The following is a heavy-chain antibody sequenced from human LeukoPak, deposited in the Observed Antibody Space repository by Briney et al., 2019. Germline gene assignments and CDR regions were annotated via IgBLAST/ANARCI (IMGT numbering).Heavy chain of an antibody. Sequence: PGGSLRLSCAASGFTFSSYSMNWVRQAPGKGLEWVSYISSSSSTIYYADSVKGRFTISRDNAKNSLYLQMNSLRAEDTAVYYCASNIAAAGSDYWGQGTLVTVSS. V-gene: IGHV3-48*01. CDR3: ASNIAAAGSDY. J-gene: IGHJ4*02. CDR1: GFTFSSYS. CDR2: ISSSSSTI. D-gene: IGHD6-13*01.